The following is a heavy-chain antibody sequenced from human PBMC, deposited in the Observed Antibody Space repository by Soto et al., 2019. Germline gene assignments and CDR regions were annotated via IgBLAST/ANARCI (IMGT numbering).Heavy chain of an antibody. CDR3: ARVAYCGGDCYPYYFDY. V-gene: IGHV4-31*03. D-gene: IGHD2-21*02. Sequence: SETLSLTCTVSGGSISSGGYYWSWIRQHPGKGLEWIGYIYYSGSTYYNPSLKSRVTISVDTSKNQFSLKLSSVTAADTAVYYCARVAYCGGDCYPYYFDYWGQGTLVTVSS. CDR1: GGSISSGGYY. CDR2: IYYSGST. J-gene: IGHJ4*02.